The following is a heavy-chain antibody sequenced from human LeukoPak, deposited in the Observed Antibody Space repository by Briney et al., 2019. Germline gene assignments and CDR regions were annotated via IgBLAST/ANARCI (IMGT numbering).Heavy chain of an antibody. J-gene: IGHJ4*02. D-gene: IGHD1-26*01. Sequence: SETLSLTCGVAGGSFRGYYWTWIRQAPGKGLEWIGETTHCGSSNYNPSLKSRVNISVDMAKNQFSLTLSSVTAADTAEYYCARMWPGRIGGSLGSSDYWGQGTLVTVSS. CDR2: TTHCGSS. V-gene: IGHV4-34*01. CDR3: ARMWPGRIGGSLGSSDY. CDR1: GGSFRGYY.